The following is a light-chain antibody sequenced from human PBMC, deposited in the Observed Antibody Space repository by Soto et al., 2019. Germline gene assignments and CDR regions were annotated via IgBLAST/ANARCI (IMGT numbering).Light chain of an antibody. J-gene: IGKJ5*01. Sequence: EIVLTQSPGTLSLSPGERATLSCRASQSVSSSYLAWYQQKPGQAPRLLMYGASSRATGIPDRFSGSGSGTEFTLTISSLQSEDFAVYYCQQYNNWPFITFGQGTRLEIK. V-gene: IGKV3-20*01. CDR2: GAS. CDR1: QSVSSSY. CDR3: QQYNNWPFIT.